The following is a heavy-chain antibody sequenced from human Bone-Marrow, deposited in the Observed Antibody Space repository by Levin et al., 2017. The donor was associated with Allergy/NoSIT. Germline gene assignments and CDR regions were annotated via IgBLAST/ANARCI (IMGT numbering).Heavy chain of an antibody. V-gene: IGHV3-9*01. D-gene: IGHD3-16*01. Sequence: GGSLRLSCAASGFTFDDYAMHWVRQAPGKGLEWVSRISWNSGNIGYADSVKGRFTISRDNAKNSLYLQMNSLRGEDTALYYCARDMGQGGGASMDVWGQGTTVTVAS. CDR1: GFTFDDYA. CDR3: ARDMGQGGGASMDV. J-gene: IGHJ6*02. CDR2: ISWNSGNI.